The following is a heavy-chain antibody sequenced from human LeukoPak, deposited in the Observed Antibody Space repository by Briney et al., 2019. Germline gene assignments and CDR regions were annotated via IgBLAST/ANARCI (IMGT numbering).Heavy chain of an antibody. D-gene: IGHD3-22*01. Sequence: GGSLRLSCAASGFTVSSNYMSWVRQAPGKGLEWVSVIYSGGSTYYADSVKGRFTISRDNSKNTLYLQMNGLRAEDTGVYYCARKSSGYYAVFDYWGQGTLVTVSS. CDR3: ARKSSGYYAVFDY. V-gene: IGHV3-66*01. CDR2: IYSGGST. CDR1: GFTVSSNY. J-gene: IGHJ4*02.